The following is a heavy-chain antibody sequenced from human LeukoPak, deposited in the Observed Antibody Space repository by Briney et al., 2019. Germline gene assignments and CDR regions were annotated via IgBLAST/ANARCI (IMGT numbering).Heavy chain of an antibody. V-gene: IGHV3-7*01. Sequence: GGSLRLSCAASGFTFSSYWMSWVRQAPGKGREWVANIKQDGSEKYYVDSVKGRFTISRDNAKNSLYLQMNSLRAADTAVYYCARARGYDTPFDYWGQGTLVTVSS. D-gene: IGHD5-12*01. CDR1: GFTFSSYW. CDR2: IKQDGSEK. J-gene: IGHJ4*02. CDR3: ARARGYDTPFDY.